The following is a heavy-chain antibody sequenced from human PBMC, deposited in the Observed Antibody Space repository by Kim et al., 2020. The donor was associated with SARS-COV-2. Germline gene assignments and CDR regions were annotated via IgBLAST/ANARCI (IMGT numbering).Heavy chain of an antibody. CDR1: GDSVSAYY. V-gene: IGHV4-59*02. CDR2: IYHSVNT. J-gene: IGHJ4*02. Sequence: SETLSLTCTVSGDSVSAYYWNWIRQPPGMGLEWIGYIYHSVNTNYSPSLKSRVTKSVDTSKNQFSLKLTSVTAADTAVYYCARGNSASGNSHILQQWCQGSLVTVSS. CDR3: ARGNSASGNSHILQQ. D-gene: IGHD3-10*01.